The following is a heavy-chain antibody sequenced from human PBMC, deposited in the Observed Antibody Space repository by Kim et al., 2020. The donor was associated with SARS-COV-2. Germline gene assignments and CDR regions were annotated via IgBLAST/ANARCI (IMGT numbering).Heavy chain of an antibody. V-gene: IGHV3-23*03. CDR2: IYSDGSST. Sequence: GGSLRLSCAASGFTFSSYAMSWVRQAPGKGLEWVSIIYSDGSSTYYADSVKGRLTISRDNSKNTLYLQMNSLRVEDTAVYYCAKDGNGDGWYSDYWGQGTLVTVSS. CDR3: AKDGNGDGWYSDY. D-gene: IGHD6-19*01. J-gene: IGHJ4*02. CDR1: GFTFSSYA.